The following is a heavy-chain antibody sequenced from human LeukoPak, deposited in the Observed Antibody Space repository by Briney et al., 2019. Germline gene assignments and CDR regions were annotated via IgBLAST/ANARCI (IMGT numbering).Heavy chain of an antibody. CDR3: ARSNYYGLSDY. CDR2: IYYGGTT. D-gene: IGHD3-10*01. Sequence: SETLSLTCTVSGGSIGPHYWSWIRQPPGKGLEWIGYIYYGGTTNINPSLKSRVTILVDTSKNQFSLKLSSVTAADTAVYYCARSNYYGLSDYWGQGTLVTVSS. CDR1: GGSIGPHY. V-gene: IGHV4-59*11. J-gene: IGHJ4*02.